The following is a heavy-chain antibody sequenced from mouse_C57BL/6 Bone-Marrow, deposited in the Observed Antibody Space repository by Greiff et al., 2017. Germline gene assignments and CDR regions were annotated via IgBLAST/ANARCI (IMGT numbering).Heavy chain of an antibody. CDR2: INPNNGGT. D-gene: IGHD2-1*01. Sequence: EVKLQESGPELVKPGASVKIPCKASGYTFTDYNMDWVKQSHGKSLEWIGDINPNNGGTIYNQKFKGKATLTVDKSSSTAYMELRSLTSEDTAVYYCARLRDLLADYWGQGTTLTVSS. CDR3: ARLRDLLADY. CDR1: GYTFTDYN. V-gene: IGHV1-18*01. J-gene: IGHJ2*01.